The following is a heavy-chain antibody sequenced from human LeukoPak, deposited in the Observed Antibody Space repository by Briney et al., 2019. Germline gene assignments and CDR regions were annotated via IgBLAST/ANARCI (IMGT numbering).Heavy chain of an antibody. D-gene: IGHD4-17*01. CDR2: RNPNSGRT. CDR1: GYTFTNYD. V-gene: IGHV1-8*01. J-gene: IGHJ4*02. CDR3: ARDPDGDYDFDY. Sequence: ASVKVACKASGYTFTNYDINWVRQATGQGLEWMGWRNPNSGRTGFAQKFQGRLTMTADTSISTAYMELSSLTSDDTAVYYCARDPDGDYDFDYWGQGTLVTVSS.